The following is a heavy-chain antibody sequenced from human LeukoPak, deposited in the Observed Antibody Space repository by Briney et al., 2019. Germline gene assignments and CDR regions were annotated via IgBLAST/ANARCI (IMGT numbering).Heavy chain of an antibody. CDR1: VYTFTSYY. CDR2: INPSGGST. D-gene: IGHD3-10*01. CDR3: ARASEFGELLYAFDI. V-gene: IGHV1-46*01. Sequence: ASVTVSCKASVYTFTSYYMHWVRQAPGQGLEWMGLINPSGGSTSYAQKFQGRVTMTRDTSTSTVYMELSSLRSEDTAVYYCARASEFGELLYAFDIWGQGTMVTVSS. J-gene: IGHJ3*02.